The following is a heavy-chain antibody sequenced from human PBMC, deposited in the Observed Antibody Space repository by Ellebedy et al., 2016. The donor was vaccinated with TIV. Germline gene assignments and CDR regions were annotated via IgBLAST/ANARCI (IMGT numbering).Heavy chain of an antibody. D-gene: IGHD4-17*01. CDR1: GGSFSGYY. J-gene: IGHJ4*02. Sequence: SETLSLTCGVYGGSFSGYYWSWIRQPPGKGLEWIGEIYHGGSISYNPSLKSRVAISADTSKNHFSLTLSSVTAADTALYYCAVLTTQPPKATYWGQGTLVTVSS. CDR2: IYHGGSI. V-gene: IGHV4-34*01. CDR3: AVLTTQPPKATY.